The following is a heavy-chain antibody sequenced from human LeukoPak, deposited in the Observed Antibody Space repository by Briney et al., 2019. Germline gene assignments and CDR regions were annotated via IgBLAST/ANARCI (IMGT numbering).Heavy chain of an antibody. J-gene: IGHJ5*02. V-gene: IGHV4-34*01. CDR1: GGSFSGYY. Sequence: SETPSLTCAVYGGSFSGYYWSWIRQPPGKGLEWIGEINHSGSTNYNPSLKSRVTISVDTSKNQFSLKLSSVTAADTAVYYCARHSYGDYILYNWFDPWGQGTLVTVSS. D-gene: IGHD4-17*01. CDR2: INHSGST. CDR3: ARHSYGDYILYNWFDP.